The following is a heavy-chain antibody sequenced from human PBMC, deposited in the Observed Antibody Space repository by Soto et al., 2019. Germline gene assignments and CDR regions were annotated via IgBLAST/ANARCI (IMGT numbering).Heavy chain of an antibody. V-gene: IGHV3-7*01. CDR3: ARGYCIGVDCHSYQFDC. J-gene: IGHJ4*02. D-gene: IGHD2-15*01. Sequence: RLSCAASGFTFSSHWMTWVRQAPGKGLEWVANIKQDGSEKYYVDSVKGRFTISRDNTKSSLHLQMNSLRAEDTAVYYCARGYCIGVDCHSYQFDCWGQGTLVTVSS. CDR1: GFTFSSHW. CDR2: IKQDGSEK.